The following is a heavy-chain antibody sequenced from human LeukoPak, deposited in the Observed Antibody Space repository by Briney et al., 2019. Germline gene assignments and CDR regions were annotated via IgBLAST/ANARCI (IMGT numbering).Heavy chain of an antibody. CDR2: INSDGSST. V-gene: IGHV3-74*01. Sequence: GGSLRLSCAASGFTFSSYWTHWVRQAPGKGLVWVSRINSDGSSTSYADSVKGRFTISRDNAKNTLYLQMNSLRAEDTAVYYCARDPGYYDSSGYYASFDYWGQGTLVTVSS. CDR1: GFTFSSYW. CDR3: ARDPGYYDSSGYYASFDY. J-gene: IGHJ4*02. D-gene: IGHD3-22*01.